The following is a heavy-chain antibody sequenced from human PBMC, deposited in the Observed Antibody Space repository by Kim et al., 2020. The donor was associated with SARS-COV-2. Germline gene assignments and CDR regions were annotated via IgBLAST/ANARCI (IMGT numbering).Heavy chain of an antibody. Sequence: GGSLRLSCAASGFTFSSYGMHWVRQAPGKGLEWVAVISYDGSNKYYADSVKGRFTISRDNSKNTLYLQMNSLRAEDTAVYYCARDRAVVTPNSFDYWGQGTLVTVSS. CDR2: ISYDGSNK. CDR1: GFTFSSYG. J-gene: IGHJ4*02. V-gene: IGHV3-33*05. CDR3: ARDRAVVTPNSFDY. D-gene: IGHD2-15*01.